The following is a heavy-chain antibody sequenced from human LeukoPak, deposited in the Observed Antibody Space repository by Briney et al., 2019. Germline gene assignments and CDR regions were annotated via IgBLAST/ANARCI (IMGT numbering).Heavy chain of an antibody. CDR1: GGSFSGYY. CDR3: ARARYCSSTSCYALYYYYYYMDV. Sequence: SETLSLTCAVYGGSFSGYYWSWIRQSPGKGLEWIGEINHSGSTNYNPSLKSRVTISVDTSKNQFSLKLSSVTAADTAVYYCARARYCSSTSCYALYYYYYYMDVWGKGTTVTVSS. V-gene: IGHV4-34*01. CDR2: INHSGST. D-gene: IGHD2-2*01. J-gene: IGHJ6*03.